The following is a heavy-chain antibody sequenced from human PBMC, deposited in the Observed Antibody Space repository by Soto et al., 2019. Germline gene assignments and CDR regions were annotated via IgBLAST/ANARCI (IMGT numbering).Heavy chain of an antibody. V-gene: IGHV1-69*13. Sequence: AASVKVSCKASGGTLSSYAISWVRQAPGQGLEWMGGILPIFGTINYAQKFQGRVTMTADESTSTAYMELSSLRSEDTAVYYCARSDQVGARVDYWGQGTLVTVSS. D-gene: IGHD1-26*01. J-gene: IGHJ4*02. CDR2: ILPIFGTI. CDR1: GGTLSSYA. CDR3: ARSDQVGARVDY.